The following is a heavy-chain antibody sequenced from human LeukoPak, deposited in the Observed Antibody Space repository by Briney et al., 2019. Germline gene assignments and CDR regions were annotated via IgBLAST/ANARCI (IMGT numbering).Heavy chain of an antibody. CDR2: INPIFGTA. J-gene: IGHJ4*02. D-gene: IGHD2-2*01. V-gene: IGHV1-69*06. Sequence: ASVKVSCKASGGTFSSYAISWVRQAPGQGLEWMGGINPIFGTANYAQKFQGRVTITADKSTSTAYMELSSLRSEDTAVYYCARDVGEYCSSVSCYASDYWGQGTLVTVSS. CDR1: GGTFSSYA. CDR3: ARDVGEYCSSVSCYASDY.